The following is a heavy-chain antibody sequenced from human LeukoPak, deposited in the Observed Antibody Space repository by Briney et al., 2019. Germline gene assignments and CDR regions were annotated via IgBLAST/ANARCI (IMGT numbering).Heavy chain of an antibody. CDR1: GGSISSYY. V-gene: IGHV4-4*07. Sequence: PSETLSLTCTVSGGSISSYYWSWIRQPAGKGLEWIGRIYTSGSTNYNPSLKSRVIMSVDTSKNQFSLKLSSVTAADTAVYFCARDQYTSSWYKGNWFDPWGQGTLVTVSS. J-gene: IGHJ5*02. CDR3: ARDQYTSSWYKGNWFDP. CDR2: IYTSGST. D-gene: IGHD6-13*01.